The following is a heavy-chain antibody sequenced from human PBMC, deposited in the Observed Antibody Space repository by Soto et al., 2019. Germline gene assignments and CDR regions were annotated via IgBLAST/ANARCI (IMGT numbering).Heavy chain of an antibody. J-gene: IGHJ6*02. D-gene: IGHD3-10*01. V-gene: IGHV1-2*02. CDR3: ARDSYGSGSYYIYYYYYYGMDA. CDR2: INPNSGGT. CDR1: GYTFTGYY. Sequence: ASVKVSCKASGYTFTGYYMHWVRQAPGQGLEWMGWINPNSGGTNYAQKFQGRVTMTRDTSISTAYMELSRLRSDDTAVYYCARDSYGSGSYYIYYYYYYGMDAWGQGTTVTVSS.